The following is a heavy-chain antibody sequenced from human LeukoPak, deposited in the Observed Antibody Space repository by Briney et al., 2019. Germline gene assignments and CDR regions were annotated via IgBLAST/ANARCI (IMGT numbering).Heavy chain of an antibody. Sequence: PSETLSLTCAVSGGSISSSNWWSWVRQPPGKGLEWIGEIYHSGSTNYNPSLKSRVTISVDESKNQFSLKLSSVTAADTAVYYCARIGVGATTRAPLDYWGQGTLVTVSS. CDR3: ARIGVGATTRAPLDY. V-gene: IGHV4-4*02. CDR1: GGSISSSNW. CDR2: IYHSGST. J-gene: IGHJ4*02. D-gene: IGHD1-26*01.